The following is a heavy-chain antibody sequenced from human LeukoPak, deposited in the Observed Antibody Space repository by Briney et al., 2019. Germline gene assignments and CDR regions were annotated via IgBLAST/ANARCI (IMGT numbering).Heavy chain of an antibody. V-gene: IGHV3-23*01. CDR1: GFTFSTYA. D-gene: IGHD2-15*01. Sequence: GGSLRLSCAASGFTFSTYAMTWVRQAPGKGLEWISVISGGGDTTLYADSVKGRFTISRDDSENTLSLQMNSLRAEDTAKYYCAKVGGTDGWLLPLAFWGQGTLVTVSS. CDR3: AKVGGTDGWLLPLAF. CDR2: ISGGGDTT. J-gene: IGHJ4*02.